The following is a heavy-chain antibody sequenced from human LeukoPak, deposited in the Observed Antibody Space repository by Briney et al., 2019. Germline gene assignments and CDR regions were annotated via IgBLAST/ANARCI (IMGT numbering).Heavy chain of an antibody. J-gene: IGHJ6*03. D-gene: IGHD3-10*01. CDR3: ARQLYASGSYYAPIDV. V-gene: IGHV4-39*01. CDR2: IHYSGST. CDR1: GGSISSSSYF. Sequence: TSSETLSLTCTVSGGSISSSSYFWGWIRQPPGKGLERIGSIHYSGSTYFNPSLKSRVTISVDTSNNQFSLKLTSVTAADTALYFCARQLYASGSYYAPIDVWGKGTTVTISS.